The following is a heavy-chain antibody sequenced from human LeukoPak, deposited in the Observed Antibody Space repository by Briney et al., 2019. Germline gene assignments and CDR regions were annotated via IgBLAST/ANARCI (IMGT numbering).Heavy chain of an antibody. CDR1: GGSISSYY. Sequence: SETLSLTCTVSGGSISSYYWSWIRQPAGKGLEWIGRIYTSGSTNYNPSLKSRVTMSVDTSKNQFSLKLSSVTAADTAVYYCARRISGWLTNWFDPWGQGTLVTVSS. V-gene: IGHV4-4*07. D-gene: IGHD6-19*01. CDR3: ARRISGWLTNWFDP. CDR2: IYTSGST. J-gene: IGHJ5*02.